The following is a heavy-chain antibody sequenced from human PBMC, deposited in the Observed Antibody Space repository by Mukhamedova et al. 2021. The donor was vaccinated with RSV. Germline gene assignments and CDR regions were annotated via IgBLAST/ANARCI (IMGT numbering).Heavy chain of an antibody. D-gene: IGHD2-21*02. Sequence: GKGLEWVSSISGSGFTYYADSVKGRFTISRDNPNSALYLQMNILRAEDTAVYYCARGRLRCDRPSCHPTCFDPWGQGTLVPCSP. J-gene: IGHJ5*02. CDR2: ISGSGFT. V-gene: IGHV3-23*01. CDR3: ARGRLRCDRPSCHPTCFDP.